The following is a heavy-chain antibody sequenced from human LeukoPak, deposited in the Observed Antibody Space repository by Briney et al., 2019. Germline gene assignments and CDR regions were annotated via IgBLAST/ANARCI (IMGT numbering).Heavy chain of an antibody. D-gene: IGHD3-22*01. J-gene: IGHJ4*02. Sequence: GGSLRLSCAASGLTFSSCNMNWVRQAPGKGLEWVSSISSSSSYIYYADSVKGRFTISRDNAKNSLYLQMNSLRAEDTAVYYCARDHNYYDSSGYYYEGDYWGQGTLVTVSS. CDR2: ISSSSSYI. V-gene: IGHV3-21*01. CDR3: ARDHNYYDSSGYYYEGDY. CDR1: GLTFSSCN.